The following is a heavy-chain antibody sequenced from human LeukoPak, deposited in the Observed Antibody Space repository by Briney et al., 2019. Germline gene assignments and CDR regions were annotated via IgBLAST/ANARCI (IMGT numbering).Heavy chain of an antibody. D-gene: IGHD1-26*01. CDR1: GFTFSSYG. Sequence: PGGSLRLSCAASGFTFSSYGMSWVRQAPGKGLEWVSGISGSGGSTNYADSVKGRFTTSRDTSKNTLFLQMNSLRAEDTAVYYCLVGATYFDYWGQGTLVTVSS. CDR2: ISGSGGST. V-gene: IGHV3-23*01. CDR3: LVGATYFDY. J-gene: IGHJ4*02.